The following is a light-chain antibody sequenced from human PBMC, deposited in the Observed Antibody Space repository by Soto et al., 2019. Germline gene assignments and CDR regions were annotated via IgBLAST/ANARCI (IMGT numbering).Light chain of an antibody. V-gene: IGLV2-14*01. CDR1: SSDVGGFNY. J-gene: IGLJ2*01. CDR3: SSYTSSAYVV. Sequence: QSVLTQPASVSGSPGQSITISCTGTSSDVGGFNYVSWYQLHTGKAPKLMIYEVTNRPSGISNRFSGSKSGNTASLTISGLQAEDEADYYCSSYTSSAYVVFGGGTKLTVL. CDR2: EVT.